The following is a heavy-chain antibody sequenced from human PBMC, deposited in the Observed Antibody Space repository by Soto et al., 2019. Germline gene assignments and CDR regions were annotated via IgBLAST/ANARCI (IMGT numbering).Heavy chain of an antibody. Sequence: QVQLVQSGAEVKKPGASVKVSCKTSGYTFTSYDISWVRQATGQGLEWMGWMNPNSGNTGYAQKFQGRVTMTRNTSISTASMDLSSLRSEDTAVYYCAREVVSRGMDVWGQGTTVTVSS. CDR1: GYTFTSYD. CDR2: MNPNSGNT. V-gene: IGHV1-8*01. CDR3: AREVVSRGMDV. D-gene: IGHD3-22*01. J-gene: IGHJ6*02.